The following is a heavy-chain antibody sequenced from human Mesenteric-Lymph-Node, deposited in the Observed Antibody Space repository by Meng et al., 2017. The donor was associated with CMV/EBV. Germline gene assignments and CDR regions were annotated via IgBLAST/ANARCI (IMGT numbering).Heavy chain of an antibody. D-gene: IGHD3-3*01. CDR3: AKDIGAYDFRRRGGYYYGMDV. V-gene: IGHV3-9*01. Sequence: GGSLRLSCAASGFTFDDYAMHWVRQAPGKGLEWVSGISWNIGSIVYADSVKGRFTISRDNAKNSLYLQMNSLRAEDTALYYCAKDIGAYDFRRRGGYYYGMDVWGRGTTVTVS. CDR1: GFTFDDYA. CDR2: ISWNIGSI. J-gene: IGHJ6*02.